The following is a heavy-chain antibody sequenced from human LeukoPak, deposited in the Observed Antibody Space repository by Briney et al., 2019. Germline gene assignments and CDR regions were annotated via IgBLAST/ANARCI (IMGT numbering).Heavy chain of an antibody. CDR2: ISSSSSYI. CDR1: GFTFSSYS. D-gene: IGHD2-15*01. J-gene: IGHJ4*02. CDR3: AGGYCSGGSCYFNYFDY. Sequence: GGSLRLSCAASGFTFSSYSMNWVRQAPGKGLEWVSSISSSSSYIYYADSVKGRFTISRDNAKNSLYLQMNSLRAEDTAVYYCAGGYCSGGSCYFNYFDYWGQGTLVTVSS. V-gene: IGHV3-21*01.